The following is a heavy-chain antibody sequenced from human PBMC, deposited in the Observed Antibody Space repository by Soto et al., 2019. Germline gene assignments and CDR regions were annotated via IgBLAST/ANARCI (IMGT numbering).Heavy chain of an antibody. V-gene: IGHV3-23*01. D-gene: IGHD3-10*01. J-gene: IGHJ4*02. CDR3: IQSYPGYYYGSGSIH. Sequence: EVQLLESGGGLVQPGGSLRLSCAASGFTFSSYAMSWVRQAPGKGLEWVSAISGSGGSTYYADSVKGRFTISRDNSKNTRYLQMNSLRAEDTAVYYCIQSYPGYYYGSGSIHWGQGTLVTVSS. CDR1: GFTFSSYA. CDR2: ISGSGGST.